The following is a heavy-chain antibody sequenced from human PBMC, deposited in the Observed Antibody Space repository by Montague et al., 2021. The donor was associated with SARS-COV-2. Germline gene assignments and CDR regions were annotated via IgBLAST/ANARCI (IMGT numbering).Heavy chain of an antibody. CDR3: ARDQSGYGYGYAPYFDY. CDR1: GFTFSDYY. J-gene: IGHJ4*02. V-gene: IGHV3-11*04. Sequence: SLRLSCAASGFTFSDYYMAWIRQAPGKGLEWIADINKGGYGTHYADSLRGRFTISRDNAKNSLYLQMNSLRAEDTAVYYCARDQSGYGYGYAPYFDYWGQGTLVTVSS. D-gene: IGHD5-18*01. CDR2: INKGGYGT.